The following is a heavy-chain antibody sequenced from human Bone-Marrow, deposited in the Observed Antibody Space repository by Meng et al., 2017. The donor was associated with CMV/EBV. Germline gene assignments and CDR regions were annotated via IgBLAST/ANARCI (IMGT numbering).Heavy chain of an antibody. CDR2: IYYSGST. V-gene: IGHV4-59*01. CDR3: ARDRPYIVVVPAAPRGWFDP. Sequence: GSLRLSCTVSGGSISSYYWSWIRQPPGKGLEWIGYIYYSGSTNYNPPLKSRVTISVDTSKNQFSLKLSSVTAADTAVYYCARDRPYIVVVPAAPRGWFDPWGQGTLVTVSS. D-gene: IGHD2-2*01. CDR1: GGSISSYY. J-gene: IGHJ5*02.